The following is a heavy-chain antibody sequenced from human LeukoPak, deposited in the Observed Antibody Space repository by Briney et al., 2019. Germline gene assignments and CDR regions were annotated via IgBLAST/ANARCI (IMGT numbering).Heavy chain of an antibody. CDR3: AREHYYYYGMDV. Sequence: ASVKVSCKASGGTFSSYAISWVRQAPGQGLEWMGRIIPILGIANYAQKLQGRVTMTTDTSTSTAYMELRSLRSDDTAVYYCAREHYYYYGMDVWGQGTTVTVSS. V-gene: IGHV1-69*04. CDR2: IIPILGIA. J-gene: IGHJ6*02. CDR1: GGTFSSYA.